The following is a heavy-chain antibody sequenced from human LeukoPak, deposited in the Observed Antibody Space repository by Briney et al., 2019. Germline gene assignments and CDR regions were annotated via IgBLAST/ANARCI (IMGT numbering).Heavy chain of an antibody. V-gene: IGHV4-59*12. D-gene: IGHD1-26*01. J-gene: IGHJ4*02. CDR2: IYYSGST. Sequence: PSETLSLTCTVSGGSIRSSYWSWSWIRQPPGKGLEWIGSIYYSGSTNYNPSLKSRITISIDTSTNQFSLKLSSVNAADTAVYYCARDQGGRYFDYWGQGTLVTVSS. CDR1: GGSIRSSY. CDR3: ARDQGGRYFDY.